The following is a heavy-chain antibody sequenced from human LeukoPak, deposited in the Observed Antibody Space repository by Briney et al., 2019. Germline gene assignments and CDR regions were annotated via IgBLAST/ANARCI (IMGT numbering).Heavy chain of an antibody. CDR1: GFTFSSYA. CDR2: ISGSGGST. CDR3: AKDSNYDSSGYSTEFEYFQH. V-gene: IGHV3-23*01. Sequence: PGGSLRLSCAASGFTFSSYAMSWVRQAPGKGLGWVSAISGSGGSTYYADSVKGRFTISRDNSKNTLYLQMNSLRAEDTAVYYCAKDSNYDSSGYSTEFEYFQHWGQGTLVTVSS. J-gene: IGHJ1*01. D-gene: IGHD3-22*01.